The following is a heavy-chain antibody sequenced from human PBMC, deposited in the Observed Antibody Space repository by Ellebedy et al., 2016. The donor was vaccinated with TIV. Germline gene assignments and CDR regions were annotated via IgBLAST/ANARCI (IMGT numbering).Heavy chain of an antibody. J-gene: IGHJ4*02. CDR2: VSGYNGNT. CDR3: ARDPGSWLTDY. CDR1: GYTFTPHG. Sequence: AASVKVSCKTSGYTFTPHGVHWVRQAPGQGLEWMGWVSGYNGNTQYAQKFQGRVTMTTDTSTTTAYMELRSLRSDDTAVYYCARDPGSWLTDYWGQGTLVTVSS. V-gene: IGHV1-18*04. D-gene: IGHD6-13*01.